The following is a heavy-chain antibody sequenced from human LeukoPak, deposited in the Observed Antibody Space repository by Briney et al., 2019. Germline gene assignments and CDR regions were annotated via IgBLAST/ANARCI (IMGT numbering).Heavy chain of an antibody. CDR2: IDPSDSYT. CDR3: ARHFSSYSSSSRLAY. Sequence: GESLEISCKGSGYSFTSYWISWVRQMPGQGLEWMGRIDPSDSYTNYSPPFQGHVTIPAHKSIPTASLQRSSLKASDTAMYYCARHFSSYSSSSRLAYWGQGTLVTASS. V-gene: IGHV5-10-1*01. D-gene: IGHD6-13*01. J-gene: IGHJ4*02. CDR1: GYSFTSYW.